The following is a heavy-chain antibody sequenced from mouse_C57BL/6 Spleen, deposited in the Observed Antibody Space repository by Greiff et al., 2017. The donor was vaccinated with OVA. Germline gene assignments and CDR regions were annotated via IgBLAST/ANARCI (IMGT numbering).Heavy chain of an antibody. V-gene: IGHV5-4*01. D-gene: IGHD2-4*01. Sequence: EVKLVESGGGLVKPGGSLKLSCAASGFTFSSYAMSWVRPTPEKRLEWVATISDGGSYTYYPDNVKGRFTISRDNAKNNLYLQMSHLKSEDTAMYYCAREIYYDYDGGFAYWGQGTLVTVSA. CDR2: ISDGGSYT. CDR1: GFTFSSYA. CDR3: AREIYYDYDGGFAY. J-gene: IGHJ3*01.